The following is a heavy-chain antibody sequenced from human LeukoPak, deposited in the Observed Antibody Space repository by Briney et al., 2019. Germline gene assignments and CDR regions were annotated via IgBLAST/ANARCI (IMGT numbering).Heavy chain of an antibody. Sequence: SETLSLTCTVSGGSISSSSYYWGWIRQPPGKGLEWIGSIYYSGSTYYNPSLKSRVTISVDTSKNQFSLELSSVTAADTAVYFCAKADLPVRSPYNWFDPWGQGTLVTVSS. CDR2: IYYSGST. D-gene: IGHD3-10*01. CDR1: GGSISSSSYY. J-gene: IGHJ5*02. CDR3: AKADLPVRSPYNWFDP. V-gene: IGHV4-39*07.